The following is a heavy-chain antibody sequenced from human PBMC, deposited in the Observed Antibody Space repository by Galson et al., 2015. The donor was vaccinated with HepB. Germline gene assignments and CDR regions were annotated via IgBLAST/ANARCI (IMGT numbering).Heavy chain of an antibody. Sequence: SVKVSCKASGGIFSNYAISWVRQAPGQGLEWMGRIIPMSGIENDAQKFQGRVSFSAEKSTTTAYMELSSLTYEDTAEYYCAREGYGYGGHRFFDYWGQGTLVTVSS. CDR2: IIPMSGIE. J-gene: IGHJ4*02. D-gene: IGHD2-15*01. V-gene: IGHV1-69*04. CDR1: GGIFSNYA. CDR3: AREGYGYGGHRFFDY.